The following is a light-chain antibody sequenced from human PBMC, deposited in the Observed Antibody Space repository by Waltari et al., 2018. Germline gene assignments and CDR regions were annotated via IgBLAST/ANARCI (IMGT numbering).Light chain of an antibody. J-gene: IGLJ3*02. CDR2: RNA. Sequence: QSVLTQPPSASGTPGQRVTISCSGRASNIGDNVVNWYQQFPGKAPKLVIYRNAQRPSGVPGRFSGSQSGTSASLAISGLQSEDEADYHCATWDDSPNGHWVFGGGTKVTVL. CDR1: ASNIGDNV. V-gene: IGLV1-44*01. CDR3: ATWDDSPNGHWV.